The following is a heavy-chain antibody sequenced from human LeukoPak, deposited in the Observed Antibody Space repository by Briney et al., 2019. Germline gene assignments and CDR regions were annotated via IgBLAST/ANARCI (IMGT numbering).Heavy chain of an antibody. CDR3: ARGGDCSSTSCYVNFDY. Sequence: ASVKVSCKASGYTFTSYGISWVRQAPGQGLEWMGWINPNSGGTNYAQKFQGRVTMTRDTSISTAYMELSRLRSDDTAVYYCARGGDCSSTSCYVNFDYWGQGTLVTVSS. J-gene: IGHJ4*02. D-gene: IGHD2-2*01. CDR2: INPNSGGT. CDR1: GYTFTSYG. V-gene: IGHV1-2*02.